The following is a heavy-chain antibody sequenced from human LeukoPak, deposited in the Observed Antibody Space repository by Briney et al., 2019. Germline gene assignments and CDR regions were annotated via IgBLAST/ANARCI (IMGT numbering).Heavy chain of an antibody. CDR1: GGSISGYY. V-gene: IGHV4-4*07. Sequence: SETLSLTCTVSGGSISGYYWSWIRQPAGKGLEWIGRIYTSGSTNYNPSLKSRVTMSVDTSKNQFYLKLSSVTAADTAVYYCARRRYSSSWYFDCWGQGTLVTVSS. CDR3: ARRRYSSSWYFDC. J-gene: IGHJ4*02. D-gene: IGHD6-13*01. CDR2: IYTSGST.